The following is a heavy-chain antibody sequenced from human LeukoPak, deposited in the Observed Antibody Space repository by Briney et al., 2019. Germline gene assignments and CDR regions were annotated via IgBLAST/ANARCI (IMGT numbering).Heavy chain of an antibody. CDR2: IYTSGST. V-gene: IGHV4-61*02. J-gene: IGHJ4*02. CDR3: ARGGVGWGPPYFDY. CDR1: GGSISSGSYY. D-gene: IGHD3-16*01. Sequence: SETLSLTCTVSGGSISSGSYYWSWIRQPAGKGLEWIGRIYTSGSTNYNPSLKSRVTISVDMSKNQFSLKLSSVTAADTAVYYCARGGVGWGPPYFDYWGQGTLVTVSS.